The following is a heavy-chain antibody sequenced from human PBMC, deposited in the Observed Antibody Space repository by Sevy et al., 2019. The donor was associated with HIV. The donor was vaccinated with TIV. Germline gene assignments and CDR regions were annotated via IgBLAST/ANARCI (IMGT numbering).Heavy chain of an antibody. CDR3: ARDSHYYGSGTPPPFDY. J-gene: IGHJ4*02. CDR2: ISANNGNT. V-gene: IGHV1-18*04. CDR1: GYTFTSYG. Sequence: ASVKVSCKASGYTFTSYGISWVRQAPGQGLEWMGWISANNGNTNYAQKLQGRVTMTTDTSTSTAYMELRSLRSDDTAVYYCARDSHYYGSGTPPPFDYWGQGTLVTVSS. D-gene: IGHD3-10*01.